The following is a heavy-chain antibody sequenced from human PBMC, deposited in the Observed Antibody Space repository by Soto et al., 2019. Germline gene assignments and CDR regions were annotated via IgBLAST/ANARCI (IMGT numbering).Heavy chain of an antibody. CDR2: ILSSGSYI. V-gene: IGHV3-21*01. CDR1: GSPFSTYT. D-gene: IGHD3-10*01. J-gene: IGHJ4*02. Sequence: GGSLRLSCAASGSPFSTYTTNCVRQAQKKGLEWVSSILSSGSYIYYADSVKGRFAISRDNAKNSLSLQMNSLRAEDTAVYYCARDAPDQITMVRGIIPDFFDYWGQGALVTVSS. CDR3: ARDAPDQITMVRGIIPDFFDY.